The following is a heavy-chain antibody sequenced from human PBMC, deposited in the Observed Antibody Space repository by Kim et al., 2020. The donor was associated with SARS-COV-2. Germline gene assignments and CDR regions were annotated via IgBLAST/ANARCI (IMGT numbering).Heavy chain of an antibody. V-gene: IGHV3-23*01. CDR3: AQRVYGVY. Sequence: GGSLRLSCTASGFTFSNYDMNWVRQAPGKGLEWVSTISHSGAGTYYADSVKGRFTISRDNSKNTLYLQMNNLRAEDTAIYYCAQRVYGVYCGQGTLVTVSS. D-gene: IGHD6-6*01. CDR2: ISHSGAGT. J-gene: IGHJ4*02. CDR1: GFTFSNYD.